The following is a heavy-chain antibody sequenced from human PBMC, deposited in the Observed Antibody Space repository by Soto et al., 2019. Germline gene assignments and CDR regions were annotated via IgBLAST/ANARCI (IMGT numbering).Heavy chain of an antibody. CDR2: INHSGST. CDR1: GGSFSGYY. CDR3: ARGIRRWTYYYDSSGYYNWFDP. J-gene: IGHJ5*02. Sequence: SETLSLTCAVYGGSFSGYYWSWIRQPPGKGLEWIGEINHSGSTNYNPSLKSRVTISVDTSKNQFSLKLSSVTAADTAVYYCARGIRRWTYYYDSSGYYNWFDPWGQGTLVTVSS. V-gene: IGHV4-34*01. D-gene: IGHD3-22*01.